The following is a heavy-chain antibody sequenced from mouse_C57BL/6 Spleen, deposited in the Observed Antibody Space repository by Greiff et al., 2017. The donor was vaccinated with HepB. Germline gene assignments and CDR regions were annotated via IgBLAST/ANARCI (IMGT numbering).Heavy chain of an antibody. D-gene: IGHD1-2*01. CDR3: ARGERGLLRRAMDY. V-gene: IGHV1-42*01. Sequence: EVQLQQSGPELVKPGASVKISCKASGYSFTGYYMNWVKQSPEKSLEWIGEINPSTGGTTYNQKFKAKATLTVDKSSSTAYMQLKSLTSEDSAVYYCARGERGLLRRAMDYWGQGTSVTVSS. CDR1: GYSFTGYY. CDR2: INPSTGGT. J-gene: IGHJ4*01.